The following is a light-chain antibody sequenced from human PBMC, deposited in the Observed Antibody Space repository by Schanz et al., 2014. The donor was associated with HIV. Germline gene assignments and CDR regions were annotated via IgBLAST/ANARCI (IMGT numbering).Light chain of an antibody. V-gene: IGLV1-51*01. J-gene: IGLJ2*01. Sequence: QSVLTQPPSVSAAPGQKVTISCSGSSSNIGNNYVSWYQQLPGTAPKLLIYDNYKRPSEIPDRFSGSKSGTSATLGITGLQPEDEADYFCQSYDTSLSDSGVFGGGTKLTVL. CDR1: SSNIGNNY. CDR3: QSYDTSLSDSGV. CDR2: DNY.